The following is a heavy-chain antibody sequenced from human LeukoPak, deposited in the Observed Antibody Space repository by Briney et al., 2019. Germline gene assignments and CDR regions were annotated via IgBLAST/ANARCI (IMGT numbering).Heavy chain of an antibody. CDR3: ARHGGYCSSTSCYGNWFDP. V-gene: IGHV4-39*01. Sequence: SXTLSLTCTVSGGSISSSSYYWGWIRQPPGKGLEWIGSIYYSGSTYYNPSLKSRVTISVDTSKNQFSLKLSSVTAADTAVYYCARHGGYCSSTSCYGNWFDPWGQGTLVTVSS. D-gene: IGHD2-2*01. J-gene: IGHJ5*02. CDR1: GGSISSSSYY. CDR2: IYYSGST.